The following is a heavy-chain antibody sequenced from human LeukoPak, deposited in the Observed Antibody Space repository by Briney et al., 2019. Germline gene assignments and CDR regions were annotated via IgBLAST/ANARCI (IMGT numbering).Heavy chain of an antibody. J-gene: IGHJ4*02. CDR2: IYPSGST. CDR3: ARVYYEKSYFDY. Sequence: SETLSLTCTVSGGSIRSDGYYWSWIRQPAGKGLEWIGRIYPSGSTSYNPSLKSRVTISIDTSKKQFSLKLRSVTAADTAVYYCARVYYEKSYFDYCGQGTLVTVSS. V-gene: IGHV4-61*02. CDR1: GGSIRSDGYY. D-gene: IGHD3-3*01.